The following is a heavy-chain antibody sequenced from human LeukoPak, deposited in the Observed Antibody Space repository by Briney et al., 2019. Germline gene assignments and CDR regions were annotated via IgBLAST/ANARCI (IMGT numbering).Heavy chain of an antibody. D-gene: IGHD4-17*01. J-gene: IGHJ6*04. CDR1: GGSISSGDYY. CDR3: ARDPPAYGDYSRGYGMDV. V-gene: IGHV4-30-4*01. CDR2: IYYSGNT. Sequence: PSETLSLTCTVSGGSISSGDYYWSWIRQPPGKVLEWIGYIYYSGNTYYNPSLKSRITISIDASKNQFSLKLSSVTAADTAVYFCARDPPAYGDYSRGYGMDVWGRGTTVIVSS.